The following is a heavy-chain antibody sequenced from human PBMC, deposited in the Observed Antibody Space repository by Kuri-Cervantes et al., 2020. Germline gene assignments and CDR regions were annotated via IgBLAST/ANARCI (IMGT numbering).Heavy chain of an antibody. J-gene: IGHJ5*02. D-gene: IGHD3-16*01. CDR3: VRDSRGRSNWFDP. Sequence: LSLTCAASGFTFSSYGMHWVRQAPGKGLEWVAVIWYDGSNKFYADSVKGRFTISRDNSNNTLYLQMNSLRPEDTAVYFCVRDSRGRSNWFDPWGQGTLVTVSS. CDR2: IWYDGSNK. CDR1: GFTFSSYG. V-gene: IGHV3-33*01.